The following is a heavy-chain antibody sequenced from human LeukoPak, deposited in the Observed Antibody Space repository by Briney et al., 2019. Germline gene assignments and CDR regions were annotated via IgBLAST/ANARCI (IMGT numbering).Heavy chain of an antibody. V-gene: IGHV1-2*02. CDR1: GYTFTGYY. D-gene: IGHD1-1*01. Sequence: ASVKVSCKASGYTFTGYYMHWVRQAPGQGLEWMGWINPNSGGTNYAQKFQGRVTMTRDTSISTAYMELSRLRSDDTAVYYCARVRPPYRTGPTAYNWFDPWGQGTLVAVSS. J-gene: IGHJ5*02. CDR2: INPNSGGT. CDR3: ARVRPPYRTGPTAYNWFDP.